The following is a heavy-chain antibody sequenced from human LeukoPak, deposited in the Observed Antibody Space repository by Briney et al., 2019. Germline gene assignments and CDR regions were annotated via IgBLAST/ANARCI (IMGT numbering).Heavy chain of an antibody. CDR2: VHYTGST. CDR1: GGSFSGYF. Sequence: PSETLSLTCAVYGGSFSGYFWTWIRQPPGKGLEMIGYVHYTGSTFYNSSLKSRVTISADTSQNQFSLSLTSVTAADTAVYYCATLGLLRGAGFNLATHFDFWGQGTLVTVSS. CDR3: ATLGLLRGAGFNLATHFDF. D-gene: IGHD1-26*01. V-gene: IGHV4-34*01. J-gene: IGHJ4*02.